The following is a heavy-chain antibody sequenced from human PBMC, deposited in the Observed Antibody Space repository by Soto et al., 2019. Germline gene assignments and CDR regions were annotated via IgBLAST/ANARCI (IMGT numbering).Heavy chain of an antibody. CDR2: MHHSGRT. D-gene: IGHD5-18*01. CDR3: AREGDRGFSCGY. V-gene: IGHV4-4*02. J-gene: IGHJ4*02. CDR1: GGSVSSHW. Sequence: QVQLQESGPGLVKPSGTLSLTCTVSGGSVSSHWWSWVRQPPGKGLEWIGEMHHSGRTNYNPSLKSRVTISIDKSTNQFSLNLSSVTAADTAGYYCAREGDRGFSCGYWGQGTLVTVSS.